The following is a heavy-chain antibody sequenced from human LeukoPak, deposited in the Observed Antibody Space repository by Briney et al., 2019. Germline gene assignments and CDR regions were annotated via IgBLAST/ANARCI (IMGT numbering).Heavy chain of an antibody. D-gene: IGHD3-3*02. CDR1: GFTFNSYT. Sequence: PGGSLTLSCTASGFTFNSYTISWVREAAGKGLEWVSSISGSGSYIYLAASVSGRFTISREDAQNSVYLQMNSLKDEDTAVYYCARSRTSSPYDQHLNFWGQGTLVIVSS. J-gene: IGHJ4*02. CDR3: ARSRTSSPYDQHLNF. V-gene: IGHV3-21*04. CDR2: ISGSGSYI.